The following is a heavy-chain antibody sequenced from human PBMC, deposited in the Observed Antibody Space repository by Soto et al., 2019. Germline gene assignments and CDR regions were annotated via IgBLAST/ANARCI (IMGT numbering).Heavy chain of an antibody. Sequence: EVQLLESGGGLVQPGGSLRLSCAASGFTFSSYGMTWVRQAPGKGLEWVSFISATGAGTYYAESVKGRFTISRDNSKNTLYLQMTSLRADDTAVYYCAKDRRAGGNYGFYSDFWGQGALVIVSS. V-gene: IGHV3-23*01. J-gene: IGHJ4*02. CDR1: GFTFSSYG. CDR3: AKDRRAGGNYGFYSDF. CDR2: ISATGAGT. D-gene: IGHD1-7*01.